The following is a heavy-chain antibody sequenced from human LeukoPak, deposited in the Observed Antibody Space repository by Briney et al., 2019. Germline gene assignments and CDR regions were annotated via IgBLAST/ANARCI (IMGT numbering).Heavy chain of an antibody. D-gene: IGHD5-24*01. J-gene: IGHJ4*02. Sequence: GGSLRLSCAASGFTFGSHGMNWVRQAPGKGLEWVSGIIPSGHTTYYADSVRGRFTISRDNSRNTLYLQMNSLRAEDTAVYYCAKDDRWLQFCCWGQGTLVTVSA. CDR1: GFTFGSHG. CDR3: AKDDRWLQFCC. V-gene: IGHV3-23*01. CDR2: IIPSGHTT.